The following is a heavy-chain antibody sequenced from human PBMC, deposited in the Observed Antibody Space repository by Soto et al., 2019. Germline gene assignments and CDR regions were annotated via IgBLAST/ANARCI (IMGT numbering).Heavy chain of an antibody. Sequence: QVQLQQWGAGLLKPSETLSLTCAVYGGSFSGYYWSWIRQPPGKGLEWIGEINHSGSTNYNPSLNSRVTTSVDTSKNQFSLKLSSVTAADTAVYYCARVTGRYYYGMDVWGQGTTVTVSS. CDR3: ARVTGRYYYGMDV. CDR1: GGSFSGYY. J-gene: IGHJ6*02. CDR2: INHSGST. V-gene: IGHV4-34*01.